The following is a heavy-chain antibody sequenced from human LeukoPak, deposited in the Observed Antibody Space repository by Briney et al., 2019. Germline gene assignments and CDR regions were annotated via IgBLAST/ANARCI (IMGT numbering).Heavy chain of an antibody. Sequence: PEGSLRLSCAASGFTFSSYWMSWVRQAPGKGLEWVANIKQDGSEKYYVDSVKGRFTISRDNAKNSLYLQMNSLRAEDTAVYYCARDQGAVAPDYWGQGNLVTVSS. CDR1: GFTFSSYW. CDR3: ARDQGAVAPDY. V-gene: IGHV3-7*01. D-gene: IGHD6-19*01. CDR2: IKQDGSEK. J-gene: IGHJ4*02.